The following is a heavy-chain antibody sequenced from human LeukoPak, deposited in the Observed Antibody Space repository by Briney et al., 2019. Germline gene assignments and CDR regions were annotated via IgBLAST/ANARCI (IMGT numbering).Heavy chain of an antibody. Sequence: SETLSLTCTVSVNPFGDYHWSWIRQPAGKGLEWIGRFYTSGSTTYNTSLKSRVTMSVDTSKSQFSLNLMSVSDADTAVYYCTRDTGTTGEVKFDPWGQGNLVTVSS. J-gene: IGHJ5*02. CDR2: FYTSGST. D-gene: IGHD4-17*01. CDR3: TRDTGTTGEVKFDP. V-gene: IGHV4-4*07. CDR1: VNPFGDYH.